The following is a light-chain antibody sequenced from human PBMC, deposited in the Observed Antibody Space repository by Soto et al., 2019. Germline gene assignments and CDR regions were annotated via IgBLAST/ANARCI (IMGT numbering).Light chain of an antibody. CDR2: DAP. J-gene: IGKJ1*01. CDR3: QQYNGFSS. V-gene: IGKV1-5*01. Sequence: DIQMTQSPSTLSASVGDRVTITCRASQSISSWLAWYQQKPGKAPKLLIYDAPSLESGVPSRFSGSGSGTEFTLTISSLQPDDFATYYCQQYNGFSSFGQGTKVEIK. CDR1: QSISSW.